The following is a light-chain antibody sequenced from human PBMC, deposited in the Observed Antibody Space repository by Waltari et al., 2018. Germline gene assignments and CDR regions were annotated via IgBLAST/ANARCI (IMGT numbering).Light chain of an antibody. V-gene: IGLV1-40*01. CDR2: PDK. J-gene: IGLJ2*01. CDR1: TSNIGAAHD. Sequence: QSVLTQPPSVSAAPGQRVTISSTETTSNIGAAHDVHGYIQLPGTSPKLLIVPDKHRPSGVPDRFSGSKSATSASLAITGLQAEDEADYFCQSYDRDFSGWIFGGGTKLTV. CDR3: QSYDRDFSGWI.